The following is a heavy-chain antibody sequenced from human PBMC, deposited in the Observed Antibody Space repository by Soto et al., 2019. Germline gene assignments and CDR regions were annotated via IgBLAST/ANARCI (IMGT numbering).Heavy chain of an antibody. D-gene: IGHD3-10*01. Sequence: QVQLVQSGAEVKKPGASVKVSCKASGYTFISYGISWVRQAPGQGLEWMGWISAYNGNTNYAPKVQGRVTMTTDTSTSTASMELTGMRSDDTAVYYCARDFGSGRMVRGVSAFDIWGQGTMVTVSS. CDR1: GYTFISYG. J-gene: IGHJ3*02. CDR3: ARDFGSGRMVRGVSAFDI. V-gene: IGHV1-18*04. CDR2: ISAYNGNT.